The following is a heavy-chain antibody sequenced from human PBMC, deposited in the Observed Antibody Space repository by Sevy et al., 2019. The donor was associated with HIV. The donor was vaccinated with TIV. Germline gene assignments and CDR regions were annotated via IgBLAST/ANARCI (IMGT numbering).Heavy chain of an antibody. J-gene: IGHJ4*02. CDR1: GFTFSNYA. Sequence: GGSLRLSCVASGFTFSNYAMDWVRQAPGKGLEWVSAISGGGVNTYYADAVNGRSTISRDNSKNTLYLQMNSLRVEDTAVYYCAKSESRMGATDDFDCWGQGTLVTVSS. D-gene: IGHD1-26*01. CDR2: ISGGGVNT. CDR3: AKSESRMGATDDFDC. V-gene: IGHV3-23*01.